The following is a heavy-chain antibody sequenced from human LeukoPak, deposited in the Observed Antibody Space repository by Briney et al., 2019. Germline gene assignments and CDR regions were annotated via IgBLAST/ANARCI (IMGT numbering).Heavy chain of an antibody. CDR3: TTDRMLLSGFDY. V-gene: IGHV3-15*01. Sequence: GGSLRLSCAASGFTFSNAWMSWVRQALGKGLEWVGRIKSKTDGGTTDYAAPVKGRFTISRDDSKNTLYLQMNSLKTEDTAVYYCTTDRMLLSGFDYWGQGTLVTVSS. CDR1: GFTFSNAW. J-gene: IGHJ4*02. D-gene: IGHD2/OR15-2a*01. CDR2: IKSKTDGGTT.